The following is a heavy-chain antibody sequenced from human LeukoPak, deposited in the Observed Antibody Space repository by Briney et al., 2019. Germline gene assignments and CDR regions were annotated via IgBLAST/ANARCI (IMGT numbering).Heavy chain of an antibody. Sequence: GASVKVSCKASGYTFSSYAMNWVRQAPGQGLEWMGWINTNTGNPTYAQGFTGRFVFSLDTSVSTAYLQISSLKAEDTAVYYCARGSAGSSWYLQEISDYAFDIWGQGTMVTVSS. CDR2: INTNTGNP. CDR1: GYTFSSYA. J-gene: IGHJ3*02. CDR3: ARGSAGSSWYLQEISDYAFDI. V-gene: IGHV7-4-1*02. D-gene: IGHD6-13*01.